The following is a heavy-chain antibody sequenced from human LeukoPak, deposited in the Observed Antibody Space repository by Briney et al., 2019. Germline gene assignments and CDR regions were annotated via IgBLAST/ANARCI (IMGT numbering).Heavy chain of an antibody. J-gene: IGHJ4*02. D-gene: IGHD1-7*01. V-gene: IGHV1-18*01. CDR2: ISAYNGNT. CDR1: AYTFSNYG. CDR3: ARGGLELRRDFDY. Sequence: ASVKVSCKASAYTFSNYGFNWVRQAPGQGLEWMGWISAYNGNTNYAQKLQGRVTMTTDTSTSTAYMELRSLRSDDTAVYYCARGGLELRRDFDYWGQGTLVTVSS.